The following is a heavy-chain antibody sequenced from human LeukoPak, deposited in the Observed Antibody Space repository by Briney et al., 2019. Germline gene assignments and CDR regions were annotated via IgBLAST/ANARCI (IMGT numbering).Heavy chain of an antibody. CDR2: IYYSGST. J-gene: IGHJ3*02. CDR3: AKDRGSEYRRDAFDI. Sequence: SETLSLTCTVSGGSISSYYWSWIRQPPGKGLEWIGYIYYSGSTNYNPSLKSRVTISVDTSKNQFSLKLSSVTAADTAVYYCAKDRGSEYRRDAFDIWGQGTMVTVSS. CDR1: GGSISSYY. D-gene: IGHD2/OR15-2a*01. V-gene: IGHV4-59*12.